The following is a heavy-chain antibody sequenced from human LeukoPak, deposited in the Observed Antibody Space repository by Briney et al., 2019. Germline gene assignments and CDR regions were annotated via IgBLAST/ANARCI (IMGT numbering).Heavy chain of an antibody. V-gene: IGHV3-30*04. CDR3: ARSPLWPRQFTLDY. CDR1: GFTFSSYA. Sequence: PGGSLRLSRAASGFTFSSYAMHWVRQAPGKGLEWVAVISYDGSNKYYADSVKGRFTISRDNSKNTLYLQMNSLRAEDTAVYYCARSPLWPRQFTLDYWGQGTLVTVSS. J-gene: IGHJ4*02. CDR2: ISYDGSNK. D-gene: IGHD2/OR15-2a*01.